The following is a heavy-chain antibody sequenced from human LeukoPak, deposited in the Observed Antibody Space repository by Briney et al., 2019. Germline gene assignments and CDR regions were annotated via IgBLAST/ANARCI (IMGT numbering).Heavy chain of an antibody. J-gene: IGHJ6*03. CDR2: FDPEDGET. CDR1: GYTLTELS. Sequence: GASVKVSCKVSGYTLTELSMHWVRQAPGKGLEWMGGFDPEDGETIYAQKFQGRVTMTEDTSTDTAYMELSSLRSEDTAVVYCSGGRTHMTIIRGVVWASYYYYNMEVWGKGTTVTISS. D-gene: IGHD3-10*01. V-gene: IGHV1-24*01. CDR3: SGGRTHMTIIRGVVWASYYYYNMEV.